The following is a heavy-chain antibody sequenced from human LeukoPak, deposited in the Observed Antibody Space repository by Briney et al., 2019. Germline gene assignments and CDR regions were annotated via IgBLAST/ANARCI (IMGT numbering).Heavy chain of an antibody. D-gene: IGHD3-22*01. Sequence: SETLSLTCTVSGGSISGYYWGWIRQPPGKGLEWIAYIYYSGSSKYSPSLKSRVTTSVDMPKNQFSLKLSSVTAADTAVYYCARYDNSGSALENWGQGTLVTVSS. J-gene: IGHJ4*02. CDR3: ARYDNSGSALEN. CDR1: GGSISGYY. V-gene: IGHV4-59*01. CDR2: IYYSGSS.